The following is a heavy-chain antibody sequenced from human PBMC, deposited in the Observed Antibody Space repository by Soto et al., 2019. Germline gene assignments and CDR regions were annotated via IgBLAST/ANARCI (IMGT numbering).Heavy chain of an antibody. CDR3: ARSILASGWTLDS. Sequence: SETLSLTCDVSGASITTYYWSWIRQAPGKGLEWIGNVYHTGSTDYNSSLKSRVTISVDTSKNQFSLKVNSVTAADTAVYYCARSILASGWTLDSWGQGALVTVSS. CDR1: GASITTYY. J-gene: IGHJ4*02. D-gene: IGHD6-19*01. CDR2: VYHTGST. V-gene: IGHV4-59*01.